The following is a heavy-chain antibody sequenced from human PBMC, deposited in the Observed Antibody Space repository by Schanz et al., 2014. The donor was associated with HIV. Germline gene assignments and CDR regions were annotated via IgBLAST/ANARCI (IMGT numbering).Heavy chain of an antibody. Sequence: QVQLVESGGGVVQPGRSLRLSCAASGFTFSSYAMHWVRQAPGKGLEWVAVISDDGYSKYYADSVKGRFTISRDNSKNTLYLQMNSLSTEDTAGYYCARGNWAFDYWGQGTLVTVSS. D-gene: IGHD1-1*01. CDR2: ISDDGYSK. V-gene: IGHV3-30-3*01. J-gene: IGHJ4*02. CDR1: GFTFSSYA. CDR3: ARGNWAFDY.